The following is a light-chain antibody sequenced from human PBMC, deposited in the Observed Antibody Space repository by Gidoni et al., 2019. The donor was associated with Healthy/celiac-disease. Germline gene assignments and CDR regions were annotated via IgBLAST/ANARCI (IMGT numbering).Light chain of an antibody. CDR2: DAS. Sequence: GGSVPITCQASQATSHYLNWYQQTPGTAPKLLIYDASNVETGVPSRFRGSGSGTDFTVTISSRQPEEIATYDGQQYDNLPLTFGGGTKVEIK. CDR1: QATSHY. V-gene: IGKV1-33*01. CDR3: QQYDNLPLT. J-gene: IGKJ4*01.